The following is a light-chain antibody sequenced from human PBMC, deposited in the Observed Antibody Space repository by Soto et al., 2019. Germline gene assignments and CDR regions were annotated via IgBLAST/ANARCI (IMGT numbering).Light chain of an antibody. Sequence: DIQLTQSPSFLSASVGDRITITCRASQGISSYLAWYQQKPAKAPKLLIYAASTLQSGVPSRFSGSGSGTEFTLTISSLQTEDFATYDCQQLNSYPMYTFGHGTKLVSK. CDR1: QGISSY. CDR2: AAS. CDR3: QQLNSYPMYT. V-gene: IGKV1-9*01. J-gene: IGKJ2*01.